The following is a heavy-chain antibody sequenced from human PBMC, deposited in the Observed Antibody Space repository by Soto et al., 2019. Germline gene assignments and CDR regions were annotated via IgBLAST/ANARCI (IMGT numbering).Heavy chain of an antibody. Sequence: PSETLSLTCAVYGGSFSGYYWSWIRQPPGKGLEWIGEINHSGSTNYNPSLKSRVTISVDTSKNQFSLKLSSVTAADTAVYYCGSEQKFWSGRHKIYYYYGMDVWGQXTTVTVSS. D-gene: IGHD3-3*01. CDR3: GSEQKFWSGRHKIYYYYGMDV. CDR2: INHSGST. CDR1: GGSFSGYY. V-gene: IGHV4-34*01. J-gene: IGHJ6*02.